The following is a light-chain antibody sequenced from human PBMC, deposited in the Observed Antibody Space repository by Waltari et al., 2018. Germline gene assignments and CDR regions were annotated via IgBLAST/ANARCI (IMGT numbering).Light chain of an antibody. Sequence: EFVLTQSPGTLSLSPGERATLSCRASQSVSRTLAWYQQKPGQAPRLLIYDASTRATGIPDRFSGSGSGTDFSLTISRVEPEDFAVYYCQKYGTLPATFGQGTKVEIK. V-gene: IGKV3-20*01. CDR2: DAS. CDR1: QSVSRT. CDR3: QKYGTLPAT. J-gene: IGKJ1*01.